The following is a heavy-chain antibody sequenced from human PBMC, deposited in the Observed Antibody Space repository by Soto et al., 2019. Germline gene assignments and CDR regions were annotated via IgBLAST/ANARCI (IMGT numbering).Heavy chain of an antibody. CDR3: ASGREGYDILTRSSLHY. V-gene: IGHV4-30-4*01. J-gene: IGHJ4*02. D-gene: IGHD3-9*01. CDR2: SYYSGYT. Sequence: QVQLQESGPGLVKPSQTLSLTCTVSGGSISSGDYYWSWIRQPPGKGPEWIGYSYYSGYTYYHPSHESRLTTSLGTSTNQFPRKLSCVTAADTAVYYCASGREGYDILTRSSLHYWGQGTLVTVSS. CDR1: GGSISSGDYY.